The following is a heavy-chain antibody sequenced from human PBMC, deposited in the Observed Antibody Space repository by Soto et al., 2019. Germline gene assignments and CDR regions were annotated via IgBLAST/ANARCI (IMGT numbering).Heavy chain of an antibody. V-gene: IGHV3-30*18. J-gene: IGHJ6*02. D-gene: IGHD3-9*01. CDR2: ISYDGSNK. CDR1: GFTFSSYG. Sequence: GGSLSLSCAASGFTFSSYGMHWVRQAPGKGLEWVAVISYDGSNKYYADSVKGRFTISRDNSKNTLYLQMNSLRAEDTVGYYCAKAPDSYYDILTGYYRPYYYYGMDVWGQGTTVTVSS. CDR3: AKAPDSYYDILTGYYRPYYYYGMDV.